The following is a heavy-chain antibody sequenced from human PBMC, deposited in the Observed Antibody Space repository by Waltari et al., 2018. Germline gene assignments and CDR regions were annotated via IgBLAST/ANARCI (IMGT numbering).Heavy chain of an antibody. CDR1: GCSIRSYY. CDR3: ARALSMVKDAFDI. Sequence: QVQLQESGPGLVKPSETLSLTCTASGCSIRSYYWGWIRQPPGKGLEWIGYIYYSGSTNYNPSLKSRVTISVDTSKNQFSLKLSSVTAADTAVYYCARALSMVKDAFDIWGQGTMVTVSS. D-gene: IGHD5-18*01. J-gene: IGHJ3*02. CDR2: IYYSGST. V-gene: IGHV4-59*01.